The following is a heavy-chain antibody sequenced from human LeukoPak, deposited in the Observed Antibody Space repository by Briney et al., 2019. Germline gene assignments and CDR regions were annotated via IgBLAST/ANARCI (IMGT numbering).Heavy chain of an antibody. D-gene: IGHD1-26*01. CDR2: IKSKINGGGTT. CDR3: TTAHGMGPSEFDF. CDR1: GFTFSDAW. Sequence: PGGSLRLSCAVSGFTFSDAWLTWLRQAPGKGLEWVGRIKSKINGGGTTDNAAPVKGRFTISRDDSRKTLFLQMDSLKIEDTAVYYCTTAHGMGPSEFDFWGQGTLVTVSS. V-gene: IGHV3-15*01. J-gene: IGHJ4*02.